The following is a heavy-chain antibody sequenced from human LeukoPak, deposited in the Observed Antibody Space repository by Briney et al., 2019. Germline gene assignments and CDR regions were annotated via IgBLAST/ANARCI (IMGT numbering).Heavy chain of an antibody. CDR2: IIPIFGTA. D-gene: IGHD2-2*01. CDR1: GGTFSSYA. J-gene: IGHJ4*02. V-gene: IGHV1-69*05. CDR3: ASNRGDCSRTSCYFGGDY. Sequence: SVKVSCKASGGTFSSYAISWVRQAPGQGLEWMGGIIPIFGTANYAQKFQGRVTITTDESTSTAYMELSSLRSEDTAVYFCASNRGDCSRTSCYFGGDYWGQGTQVTVSS.